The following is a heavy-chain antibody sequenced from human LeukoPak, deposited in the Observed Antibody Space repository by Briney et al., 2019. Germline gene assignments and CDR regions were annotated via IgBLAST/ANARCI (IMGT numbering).Heavy chain of an antibody. CDR3: ASLAGTMIVD. CDR1: GFTVSSSY. J-gene: IGHJ4*02. CDR2: IYSGGST. D-gene: IGHD3-22*01. Sequence: GGSLRLSCAASGFTVSSSYMSWVRQAPGKGLEWVSVIYSGGSTYYADSVKGRFTTSRHNSKNTLYLQMNSLRAEDTAVYYCASLAGTMIVDWGQGTLVTVSS. V-gene: IGHV3-53*04.